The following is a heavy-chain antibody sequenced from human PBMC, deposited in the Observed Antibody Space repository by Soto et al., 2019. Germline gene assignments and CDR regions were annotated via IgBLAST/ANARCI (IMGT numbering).Heavy chain of an antibody. D-gene: IGHD1-26*01. CDR3: AKRPRALLAFDY. Sequence: EVQLVDSGGGLVQPGGYLRLSCAASGFIFSNYVMSWVRQARGKGLEWVSSISDSGGTSYYADSVKGGFTISRDNSKNTLYLQMNSLRAEDTAIYYCAKRPRALLAFDYWGQGTLGTVSS. V-gene: IGHV3-23*04. J-gene: IGHJ4*02. CDR2: ISDSGGTS. CDR1: GFIFSNYV.